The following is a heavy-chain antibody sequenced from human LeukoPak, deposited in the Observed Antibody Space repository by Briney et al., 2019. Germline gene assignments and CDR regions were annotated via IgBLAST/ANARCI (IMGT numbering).Heavy chain of an antibody. CDR1: GGSFSDYY. CDR3: ARGPYYDSSTVFYYYGMDV. CDR2: INHSGST. V-gene: IGHV4-34*01. D-gene: IGHD3-22*01. J-gene: IGHJ6*02. Sequence: PSETLSLTCAVYGGSFSDYYWSWIRQPPGKGLEGIGEINHSGSTNYNPSLKSRVTISVDTSKNQFSLKLSSVTAADMAVYYCARGPYYDSSTVFYYYGMDVWGQGTTVTVSS.